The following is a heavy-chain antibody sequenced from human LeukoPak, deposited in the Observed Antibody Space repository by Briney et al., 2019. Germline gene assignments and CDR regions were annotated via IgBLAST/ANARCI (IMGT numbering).Heavy chain of an antibody. J-gene: IGHJ5*02. CDR1: GFTFSDYY. V-gene: IGHV3-11*04. Sequence: PGGSLRLSCAASGFTFSDYYMSWIRQAPGKRLEWVSYISSSGSTIYYADSVKGRFTISRDNAKNSLYLQMNSLRAEDTAVYYCARDLGYDFWSGYLFPSRGNWFDPWGQGTLVTVSS. D-gene: IGHD3-3*01. CDR2: ISSSGSTI. CDR3: ARDLGYDFWSGYLFPSRGNWFDP.